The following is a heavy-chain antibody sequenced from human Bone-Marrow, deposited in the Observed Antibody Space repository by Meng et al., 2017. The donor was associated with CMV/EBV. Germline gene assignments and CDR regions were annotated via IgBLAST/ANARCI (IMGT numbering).Heavy chain of an antibody. CDR2: IYSGGST. Sequence: GESLKISCAASGFTVSSNYMSWVRQAPGKGLEWVSVIYSGGSTYYADSVKGRFTISRDNSKNTLYLQMNSLRAEDTAVYYCAKGVFWSDEPPYFDYWGQGTLVTVSS. D-gene: IGHD3-3*01. J-gene: IGHJ4*02. CDR3: AKGVFWSDEPPYFDY. V-gene: IGHV3-53*01. CDR1: GFTVSSNY.